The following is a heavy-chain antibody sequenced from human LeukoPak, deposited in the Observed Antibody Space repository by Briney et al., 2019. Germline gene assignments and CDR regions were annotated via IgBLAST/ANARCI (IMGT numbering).Heavy chain of an antibody. V-gene: IGHV3-23*01. J-gene: IGHJ4*02. CDR3: AKGSMARGAPNEY. CDR1: GFTFSNYA. Sequence: GGPLRLSCAASGFTFSNYAMSWVRQAPGKGLEWVSAISGSGGSTYYADSVKGRFTISRDNSKNTLYLQMNSLRAADTAVYYCAKGSMARGAPNEYWGQGTLVTVSS. D-gene: IGHD3-10*01. CDR2: ISGSGGST.